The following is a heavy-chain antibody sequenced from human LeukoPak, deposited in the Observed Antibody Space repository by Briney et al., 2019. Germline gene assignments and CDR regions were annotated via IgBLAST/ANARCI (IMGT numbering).Heavy chain of an antibody. CDR2: INLNSGGT. J-gene: IGHJ4*02. CDR3: VSTIFGVVPSNYFDY. V-gene: IGHV1-2*02. D-gene: IGHD3-3*01. Sequence: ASVKVSCKASGYTFTDYYMHWVRQAPGQGLEWMGWINLNSGGTKYAQEFQGRVTMTRDTSISTAYMELSRLRSDDTAMYYCVSTIFGVVPSNYFDYWGQGTLVTVSS. CDR1: GYTFTDYY.